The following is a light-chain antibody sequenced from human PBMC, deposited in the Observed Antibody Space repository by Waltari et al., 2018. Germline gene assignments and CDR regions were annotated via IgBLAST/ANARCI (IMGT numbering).Light chain of an antibody. J-gene: IGKJ3*01. Sequence: EIVMTQSPATLSVSPGERATLSCRASQSISSQLAWYQQKPGPAPRPLIYGASTRATGIPARFSGSGSVTELTLTISRLQSEDFAVYFCQQYHESPPITFGPGTKVDIK. CDR3: QQYHESPPIT. CDR1: QSISSQ. V-gene: IGKV3-15*01. CDR2: GAS.